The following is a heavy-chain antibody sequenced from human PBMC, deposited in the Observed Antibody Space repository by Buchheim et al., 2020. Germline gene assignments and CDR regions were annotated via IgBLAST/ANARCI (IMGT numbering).Heavy chain of an antibody. CDR3: ARGAIIFTYGDPLYYFDY. Sequence: QLQLQESGPGLVKPSETLSLTCTVSGGSISSSSYYWGWIRQPPGKGLEWIGSIYYSGSTYYNPSLQSRVTISVDTSKNQFSMKLSSVTAADTAVYYCARGAIIFTYGDPLYYFDYWGQGTL. CDR1: GGSISSSSYY. V-gene: IGHV4-39*07. D-gene: IGHD4-17*01. CDR2: IYYSGST. J-gene: IGHJ4*02.